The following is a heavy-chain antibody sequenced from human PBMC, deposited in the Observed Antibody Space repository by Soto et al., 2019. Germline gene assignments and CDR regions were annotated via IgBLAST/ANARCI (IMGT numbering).Heavy chain of an antibody. CDR3: ARSHNWAYYFDY. Sequence: GGSLRLSCAASGFTFSSYAMSWVRQAPGKGLEWVSAISGSGGSTYYADSVKGRFTISRDNSKNTLYLQMNSLRAEDTAVYYCARSHNWAYYFDYWGQGTLVTVSS. V-gene: IGHV3-23*01. D-gene: IGHD1-20*01. J-gene: IGHJ4*02. CDR1: GFTFSSYA. CDR2: ISGSGGST.